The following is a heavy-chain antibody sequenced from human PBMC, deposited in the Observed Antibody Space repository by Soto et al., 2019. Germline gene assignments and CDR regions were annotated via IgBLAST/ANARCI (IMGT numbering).Heavy chain of an antibody. V-gene: IGHV4-34*01. Sequence: SETLSLTCAVYGGPFSGYYWSWIRQPPGKGLEWIGEINHSGSANYNPSLKSRVTISEDTSKNQFSLKVTSVTAADTAVYYCARVPDRWGQGTLVTVSS. CDR2: INHSGSA. J-gene: IGHJ5*02. D-gene: IGHD2-2*01. CDR3: ARVPDR. CDR1: GGPFSGYY.